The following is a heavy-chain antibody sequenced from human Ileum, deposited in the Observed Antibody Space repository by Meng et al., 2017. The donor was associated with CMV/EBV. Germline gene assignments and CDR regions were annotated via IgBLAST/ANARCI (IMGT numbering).Heavy chain of an antibody. D-gene: IGHD3-22*01. CDR3: ARRAYYYDSSGYYGY. Sequence: SETLSLTCAVYGGSFSGYYWSWIRQPPGKGLEWIGEINHSGSTDYNPSLKSRVTISVDTSKNQFSLKLSSVTAADTAVYYCARRAYYYDSSGYYGYWGQGTLVTVSS. J-gene: IGHJ4*02. V-gene: IGHV4-34*01. CDR1: GGSFSGYY. CDR2: INHSGST.